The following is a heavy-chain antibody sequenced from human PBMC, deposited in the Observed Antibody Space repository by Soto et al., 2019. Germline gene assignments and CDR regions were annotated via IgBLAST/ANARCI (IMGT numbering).Heavy chain of an antibody. D-gene: IGHD1-26*01. Sequence: GGSLRLSCAASGFTFSSYWMSWVRQAPGKGLEWVANIKQDGSEKYYVDSVKGRFTISRDNAKNSLYLQMNSLRAEDTAVYYCAREEGRELLTYFDYWGQGTLVTVSS. CDR3: AREEGRELLTYFDY. CDR1: GFTFSSYW. J-gene: IGHJ4*02. V-gene: IGHV3-7*01. CDR2: IKQDGSEK.